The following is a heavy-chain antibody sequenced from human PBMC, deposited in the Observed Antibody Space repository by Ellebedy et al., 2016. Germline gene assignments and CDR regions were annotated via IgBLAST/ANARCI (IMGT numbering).Heavy chain of an antibody. CDR2: INRDGSTK. CDR3: ARVDGRKVQGGVFFSDS. D-gene: IGHD2-8*01. V-gene: IGHV3-74*01. CDR1: GFDFTTSW. J-gene: IGHJ4*02. Sequence: GGSLRLSXAGSGFDFTTSWMHWVRQVPGKGPVGLSRINRDGSTKPYAESVKGRFTISRDNAKNTLYLAMNSLTDEDTAVYYCARVDGRKVQGGVFFSDSWGQGTLVTVSS.